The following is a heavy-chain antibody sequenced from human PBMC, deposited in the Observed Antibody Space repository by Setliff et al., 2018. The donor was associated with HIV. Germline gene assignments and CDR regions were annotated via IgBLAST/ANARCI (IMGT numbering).Heavy chain of an antibody. CDR1: GFTFSSYA. J-gene: IGHJ4*02. D-gene: IGHD3-16*01. CDR2: VSGSGAAT. V-gene: IGHV3-23*01. Sequence: PGGSLRLSCTVSGFTFSSYAMTWVRQAPGKGLEWVSTVSGSGAATYYADSVKGRFTISRDSSRNTLYPQTNSLRAEDTAVYYCAKSRDLGVTIHYFDYWGQGTLVTVSS. CDR3: AKSRDLGVTIHYFDY.